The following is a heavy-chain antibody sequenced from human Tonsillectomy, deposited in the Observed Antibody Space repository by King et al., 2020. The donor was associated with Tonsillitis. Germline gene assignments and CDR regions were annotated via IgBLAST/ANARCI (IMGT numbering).Heavy chain of an antibody. CDR3: ARTESVGPVDY. Sequence: VQLQESGPGLVKPSETLSLTCTVSGGSISSHYWSWLRQPPGKGLEWIGYISYSGSTNYNPSLKSPVTISLDTSKNQFSLKLTSVTAADTAVYYCARTESVGPVDYWGQGTLVTVSS. CDR2: ISYSGST. D-gene: IGHD4-23*01. J-gene: IGHJ4*02. CDR1: GGSISSHY. V-gene: IGHV4-59*11.